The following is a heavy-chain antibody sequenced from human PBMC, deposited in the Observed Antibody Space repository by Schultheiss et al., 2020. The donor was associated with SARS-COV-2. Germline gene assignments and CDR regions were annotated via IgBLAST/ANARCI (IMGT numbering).Heavy chain of an antibody. D-gene: IGHD3-3*01. CDR1: GFTFSSYS. J-gene: IGHJ6*02. CDR2: ISSSSSYI. V-gene: IGHV3-21*01. CDR3: ARKSPDYDFWSWEYYYYGMDV. Sequence: GGSLRLSCAASGFTFSSYSMNWVRQAPGKGLEWVSSISSSSSYIYYADSVKGRFTISRDNAKNSLYLQMNSLRAEDTAVYYCARKSPDYDFWSWEYYYYGMDVWGQGTTVTVSS.